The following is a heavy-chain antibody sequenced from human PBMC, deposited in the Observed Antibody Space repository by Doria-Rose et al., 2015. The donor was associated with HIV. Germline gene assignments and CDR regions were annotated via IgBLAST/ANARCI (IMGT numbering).Heavy chain of an antibody. J-gene: IGHJ4*02. V-gene: IGHV2-26*01. CDR1: GVSLSSPGMG. D-gene: IGHD6-13*01. CDR3: ARIKSSRWYHKYYFDF. CDR2: ILSDDER. Sequence: QITLKESGPVLVKPTETLTLTCTVSGVSLSSPGMGVSWIRQPPGKALEWLAHILSDDERSYTTSLKSRLTISRGASIRQVVLTMTDMDPVDTATYYCARIKSSRWYHKYYFDFWGQGTLVIVSA.